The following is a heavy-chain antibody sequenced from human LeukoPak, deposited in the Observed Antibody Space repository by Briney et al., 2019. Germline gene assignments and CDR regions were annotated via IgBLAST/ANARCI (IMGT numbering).Heavy chain of an antibody. CDR3: ASQISSPDMG. J-gene: IGHJ4*02. Sequence: GGSLRLSCAASGFIFSNYGMHWVRQAPGKGLEWVATIRYDGSNKYYADSVKGRFTISRDNSNNTLYLQMSSRRGEDTALYYCASQISSPDMGWGQGALVTVSS. CDR2: IRYDGSNK. V-gene: IGHV3-30*02. D-gene: IGHD1-26*01. CDR1: GFIFSNYG.